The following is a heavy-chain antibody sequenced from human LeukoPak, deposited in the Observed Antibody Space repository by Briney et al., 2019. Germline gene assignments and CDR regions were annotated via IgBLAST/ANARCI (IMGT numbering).Heavy chain of an antibody. CDR3: ARLGASAFDY. V-gene: IGHV4-34*01. CDR2: INHSGST. Sequence: SETLSLTCAVYGGSFSGYYWSWIRQPPGKGLEWIGEINHSGSTNYNPSLKSRVTISVDTSKNQFSLKLSSVTAADTAVYYCARLGASAFDYWGQGTLVIVSS. CDR1: GGSFSGYY. J-gene: IGHJ4*02. D-gene: IGHD6-6*01.